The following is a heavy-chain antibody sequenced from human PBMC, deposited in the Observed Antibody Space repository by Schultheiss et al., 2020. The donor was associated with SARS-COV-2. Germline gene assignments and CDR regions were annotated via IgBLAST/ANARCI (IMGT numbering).Heavy chain of an antibody. D-gene: IGHD3-10*02. CDR2: IYHSGTT. CDR1: GGSISSGGYS. Sequence: SETLSLTCTVSGGSISSGGYSWSWIRQPPGKGLEWIGYIYHSGTTYYNPSLNSRVTISIDTSKSQFSLHLSSVTAADTAVYYCARLYSYVQYFDYWGQGTLVTVSS. V-gene: IGHV4-30-2*01. CDR3: ARLYSYVQYFDY. J-gene: IGHJ4*02.